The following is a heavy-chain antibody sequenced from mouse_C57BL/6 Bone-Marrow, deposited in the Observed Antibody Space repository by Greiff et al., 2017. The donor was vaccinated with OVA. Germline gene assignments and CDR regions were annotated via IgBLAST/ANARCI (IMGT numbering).Heavy chain of an antibody. CDR3: AREGGRWDY. Sequence: EVQLVESGGDLVKPGGSLKLSCAASGFTFSSYGMSWVRQTPDKRLEWVATISSGGSYTYYPDSVKGRFTSSRDNAKNTLYLQMSSLKSEDTAMYYCAREGGRWDYWGQGTTLTVSS. J-gene: IGHJ2*01. D-gene: IGHD1-1*01. CDR2: ISSGGSYT. V-gene: IGHV5-6*01. CDR1: GFTFSSYG.